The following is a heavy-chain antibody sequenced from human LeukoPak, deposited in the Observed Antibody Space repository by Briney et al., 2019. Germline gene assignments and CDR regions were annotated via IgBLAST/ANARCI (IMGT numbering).Heavy chain of an antibody. CDR1: GFTLSSYA. CDR2: ISNTGNT. V-gene: IGHV3-23*01. CDR3: AKAPVTTCRGAFCYPFDY. Sequence: GGSLRLSCAASGFTLSSYAMSWVRQAPGKGLEWVSAISNTGNTYHADSVKGRFTISRDSSKNTLFLLMNRLRPEDAAVYYCAKAPVTTCRGAFCYPFDYWGLGTLVTVSS. D-gene: IGHD2-15*01. J-gene: IGHJ4*02.